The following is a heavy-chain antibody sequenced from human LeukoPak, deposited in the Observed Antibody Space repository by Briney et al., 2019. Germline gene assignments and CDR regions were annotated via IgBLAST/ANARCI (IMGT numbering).Heavy chain of an antibody. CDR3: AKDTSRGIAAALDY. D-gene: IGHD6-13*01. CDR2: ISWNSGSI. V-gene: IGHV3-9*01. CDR1: GFTFDDYA. Sequence: GGSLRLSCAASGFTFDDYAMHWVRQAPGKGLEWVSGISWNSGSIGYADSVKGRFTISRDNAKNSLYLQMNSLRAEDTALYYCAKDTSRGIAAALDYWGQGTLVTVSS. J-gene: IGHJ4*02.